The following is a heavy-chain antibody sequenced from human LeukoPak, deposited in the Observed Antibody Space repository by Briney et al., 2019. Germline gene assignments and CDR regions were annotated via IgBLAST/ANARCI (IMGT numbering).Heavy chain of an antibody. CDR3: ARDGTVTNWFDP. J-gene: IGHJ5*02. D-gene: IGHD4-17*01. V-gene: IGHV3-33*01. Sequence: GGSLRLSCAASGFTFSSYGMHWVRQAPSKGLEWVAVIWYDGSNKYYADSVKGRFTISRDNSKNTLYLQMNSLRAEDTAVYYCARDGTVTNWFDPWGQGTLVTVSS. CDR1: GFTFSSYG. CDR2: IWYDGSNK.